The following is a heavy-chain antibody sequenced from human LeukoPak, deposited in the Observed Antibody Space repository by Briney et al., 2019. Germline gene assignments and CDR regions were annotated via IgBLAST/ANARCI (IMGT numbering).Heavy chain of an antibody. V-gene: IGHV3-21*01. CDR1: GFTFSDYN. CDR2: ITSDSRYK. Sequence: GGSLRLSCAASGFTFSDYNMNWVRQAPGKSLEWVSSITSDSRYKYYVDSVRGRFTISRDNAKNTLFLQIDSLRAEDTAVYYCAKGRWGLTINNFDIWGQGTMVSVSS. CDR3: AKGRWGLTINNFDI. D-gene: IGHD3-9*01. J-gene: IGHJ3*02.